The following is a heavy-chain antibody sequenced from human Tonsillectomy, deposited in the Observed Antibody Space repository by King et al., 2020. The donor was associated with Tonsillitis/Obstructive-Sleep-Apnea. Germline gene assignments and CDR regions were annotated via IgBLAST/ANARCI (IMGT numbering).Heavy chain of an antibody. CDR2: ISSSSSYT. J-gene: IGHJ4*02. CDR3: ARDIDPGYSSSWGL. CDR1: GFTFSDYY. V-gene: IGHV3-11*05. D-gene: IGHD6-13*01. Sequence: QVQLVESGGGLVKPGGSLRLSCAASGFTFSDYYMSWIRQAPGKGLEWVSYISSSSSYTNYADSVKGRFTISRDNAKNSLYLQMNSLRAEDTAVYYCARDIDPGYSSSWGLWGQGTLVTVSS.